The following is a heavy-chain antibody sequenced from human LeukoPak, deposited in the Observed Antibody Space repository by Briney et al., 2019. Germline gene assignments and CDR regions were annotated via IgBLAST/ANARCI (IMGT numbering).Heavy chain of an antibody. Sequence: PGGSLRLSCAASGFTFDDYAMHWVRQAPGKGLEWVSGISWNSGSIGYADSVKGRFTISRDNAKNSLYLQMNSLRAEDTALYYCAKTYSSGWSWTFDAFDIWGQGTMVTVSS. J-gene: IGHJ3*02. CDR3: AKTYSSGWSWTFDAFDI. V-gene: IGHV3-9*01. D-gene: IGHD6-19*01. CDR1: GFTFDDYA. CDR2: ISWNSGSI.